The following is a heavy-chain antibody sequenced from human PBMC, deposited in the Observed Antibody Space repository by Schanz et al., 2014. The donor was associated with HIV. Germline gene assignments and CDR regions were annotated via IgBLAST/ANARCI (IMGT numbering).Heavy chain of an antibody. CDR2: IGSGGGRT. CDR3: YGDESGY. CDR1: GFVFSLAW. V-gene: IGHV3-23*04. J-gene: IGHJ4*02. Sequence: VQLEESGGGLVEPGGSLRLSCEGTGFVFSLAWMSWVRQAPGKGLEWVSLIGSGGGRTYYADSVKGRVTISRDNSKNTLFLQMNSLRAEDTAVYYCYGDESGYWGQGTLVTVSS. D-gene: IGHD4-17*01.